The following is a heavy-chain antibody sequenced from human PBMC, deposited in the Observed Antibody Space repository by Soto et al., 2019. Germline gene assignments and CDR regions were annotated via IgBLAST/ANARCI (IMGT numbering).Heavy chain of an antibody. CDR1: GGSITRFY. D-gene: IGHD6-19*01. J-gene: IGHJ4*02. CDR2: IYYNVNT. CDR3: TIGSSGWFPRPLDY. Sequence: QVQLRESGPGLVKPSETLSLTCTVAGGSITRFYWSWVRQPPGKGLEWIGYIYYNVNTNYNPSLKSRVTISVDTSKNPFSLHLSSVTAADTAVYYCTIGSSGWFPRPLDYWGQGTRVTVSS. V-gene: IGHV4-59*01.